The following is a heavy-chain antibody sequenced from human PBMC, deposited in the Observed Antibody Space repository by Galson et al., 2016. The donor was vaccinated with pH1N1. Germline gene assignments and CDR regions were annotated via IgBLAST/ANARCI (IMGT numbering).Heavy chain of an antibody. CDR3: ARSGNSGWSPFDY. V-gene: IGHV2-70*11. D-gene: IGHD6-19*01. CDR2: IDWNDDK. J-gene: IGHJ4*02. Sequence: PALVKPTQTLTLTCTFSGFSLSTIGMCVSWIRQPPGKALEWRARIDWNDDKYYSSSLKTRLTISKDTSKNQVVLTMTNMEPVDTATYYCARSGNSGWSPFDYWGQGTLVTVSS. CDR1: GFSLSTIGMC.